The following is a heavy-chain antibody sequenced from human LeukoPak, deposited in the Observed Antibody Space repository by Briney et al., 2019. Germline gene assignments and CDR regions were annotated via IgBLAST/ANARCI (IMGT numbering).Heavy chain of an antibody. Sequence: PSETLSLTCTVSGGSISSSSYYWGWIRQPPGKGLEWIGSIYYSGNTYYNPSLKSRVTISVDTSKNQFSLKLSSVTAADTAVYYCARGPGVSWFDPWGQGTLVTVSS. CDR2: IYYSGNT. J-gene: IGHJ5*02. V-gene: IGHV4-39*01. CDR3: ARGPGVSWFDP. CDR1: GGSISSSSYY.